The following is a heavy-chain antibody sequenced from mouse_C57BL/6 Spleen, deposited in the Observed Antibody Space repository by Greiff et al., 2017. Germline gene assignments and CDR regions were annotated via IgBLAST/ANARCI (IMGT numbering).Heavy chain of an antibody. J-gene: IGHJ4*01. Sequence: VQLQQPGAELVKPGASVKMSCKASGYTFTSYWITWVKQRPGQGLEWIGDIHPGSGSTNYNEKFKSKATVTVDISSSTAYMQLSSLTSEDSAVYYCAREEITTEAMDYWGQETSVTVSS. CDR2: IHPGSGST. V-gene: IGHV1-55*01. CDR3: AREEITTEAMDY. D-gene: IGHD1-1*01. CDR1: GYTFTSYW.